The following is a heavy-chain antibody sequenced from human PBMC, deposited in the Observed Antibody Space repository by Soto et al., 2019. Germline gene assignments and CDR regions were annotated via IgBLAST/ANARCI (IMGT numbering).Heavy chain of an antibody. D-gene: IGHD6-6*01. J-gene: IGHJ4*02. CDR3: AKDPVEYSTSGDFDF. CDR2: ISGRGDST. CDR1: GFTFSSYA. V-gene: IGHV3-23*01. Sequence: GGSLRLSCAASGFTFSSYAMSWVRQAPGKGLEWVSVISGRGDSTYYADSVKGRFTISRDNSKNTLYLQMHSLRAEDTAVYYCAKDPVEYSTSGDFDFWGQGSRVTV.